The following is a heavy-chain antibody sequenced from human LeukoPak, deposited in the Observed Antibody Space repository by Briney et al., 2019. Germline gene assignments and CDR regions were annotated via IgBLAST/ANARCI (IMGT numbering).Heavy chain of an antibody. V-gene: IGHV4-39*01. CDR1: GGSFSGYY. Sequence: SETLSLTCAVYGGSFSGYYWGWIRQPPGKGLEWIGSIYYSGSTYYNPSLKSRVTISVDTSKNQFSLKLSSVTAADTALYYCARVIVATIDTWFDPWGQGTLVTVSS. J-gene: IGHJ5*02. D-gene: IGHD5-12*01. CDR2: IYYSGST. CDR3: ARVIVATIDTWFDP.